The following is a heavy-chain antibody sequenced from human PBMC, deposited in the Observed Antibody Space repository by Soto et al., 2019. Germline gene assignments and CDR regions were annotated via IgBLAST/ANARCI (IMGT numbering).Heavy chain of an antibody. CDR2: IIHREML. J-gene: IGHJ6*02. CDR1: PGSMTTGDQY. CDR3: ARELPQRQGINMDV. D-gene: IGHD1-1*01. Sequence: PSQSLSLTWTVTPGSMTTGDQYWTWTRHRPGEGLEWFGYIIHREMLCDKPAHKGRVSMSVDTSKKQFSLNLSSVTAADTAVYYCARELPQRQGINMDVWGQGTTVTVA. V-gene: IGHV4-31*02.